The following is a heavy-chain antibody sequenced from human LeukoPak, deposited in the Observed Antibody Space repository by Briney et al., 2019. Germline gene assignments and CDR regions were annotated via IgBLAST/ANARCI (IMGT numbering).Heavy chain of an antibody. J-gene: IGHJ6*02. CDR2: IYYSGST. Sequence: SETLSLTCTVSGGSISSYYWSWIRQPPGKGLEWIGYIYYSGSTNYNPSLKSRVTISVDRSKNQFSLKLSSVTAADTAVYYCARGPPYYYYGMDVWGQGTTVTVSS. V-gene: IGHV4-59*12. CDR3: ARGPPYYYYGMDV. CDR1: GGSISSYY.